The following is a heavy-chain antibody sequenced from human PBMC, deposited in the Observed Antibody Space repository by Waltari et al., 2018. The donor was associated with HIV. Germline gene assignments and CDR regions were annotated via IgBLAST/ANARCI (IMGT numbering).Heavy chain of an antibody. V-gene: IGHV4-30-2*01. Sequence: QLRLQESGSGLVKPSQTLSLTRVVPGGSISRGGYSWSWIRQPPGKGLEWIGNIYHSGISFYTPSLKSRVTISVDRSKNQLSLNLTSVTAADTGVYFCARGDPDYGMDVWGQGTTVTVS. J-gene: IGHJ6*02. CDR2: IYHSGIS. CDR3: ARGDPDYGMDV. D-gene: IGHD2-21*02. CDR1: GGSISRGGYS.